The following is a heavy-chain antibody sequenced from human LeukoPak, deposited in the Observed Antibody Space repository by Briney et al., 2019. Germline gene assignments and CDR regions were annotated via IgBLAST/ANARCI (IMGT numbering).Heavy chain of an antibody. CDR3: AKAPDHRAPNGYFDP. D-gene: IGHD5-24*01. J-gene: IGHJ5*02. CDR2: ISGSGGST. Sequence: GGSLRLSCAVTGLPFSSYAMSRVRQAPGKGLEWVSGISGSGGSTVYAESVQGRFTISRDNSKNTPFLQMNSLRAEDTAVYYCAKAPDHRAPNGYFDPWGQGTLVTVSS. CDR1: GLPFSSYA. V-gene: IGHV3-23*01.